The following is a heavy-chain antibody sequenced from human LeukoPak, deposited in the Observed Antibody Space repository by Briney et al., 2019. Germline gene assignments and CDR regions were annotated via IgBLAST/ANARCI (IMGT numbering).Heavy chain of an antibody. CDR3: AKEKAIGTINYGLDV. Sequence: PGRSLRLSCAASGFIFDTYGMLWVRQAPGKGLEWVAVIAYDGSNQYHADSVKSRFTISRDNSKNTLYLQMNSLRGEDTAVYYCAKEKAIGTINYGLDVWGQGTTVTVSS. D-gene: IGHD1-1*01. CDR2: IAYDGSNQ. CDR1: GFIFDTYG. J-gene: IGHJ6*02. V-gene: IGHV3-30*18.